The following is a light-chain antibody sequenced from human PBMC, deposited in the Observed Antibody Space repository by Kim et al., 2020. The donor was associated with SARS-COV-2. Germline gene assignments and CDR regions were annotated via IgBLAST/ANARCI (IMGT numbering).Light chain of an antibody. J-gene: IGKJ1*01. Sequence: DIQMTQSPSSLSASVGDRVTITCRASQSIGDFLNWYQYKPGKAPKLLIYAASSLHSGVPPRFSGSGSVTDFTLTISSLQPDDFATYYCQQSYSSPWTFGQGTKVDIK. CDR3: QQSYSSPWT. CDR2: AAS. CDR1: QSIGDF. V-gene: IGKV1-39*01.